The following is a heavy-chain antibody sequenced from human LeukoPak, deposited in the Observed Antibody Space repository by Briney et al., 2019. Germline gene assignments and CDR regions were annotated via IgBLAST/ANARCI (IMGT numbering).Heavy chain of an antibody. CDR3: AGTYYYDSSGYQH. V-gene: IGHV3-30*03. CDR1: GFTFRSYG. CDR2: ISHDGSNK. Sequence: GGSLRLSCAASGFTFRSYGMHWVRKAPGKGLEWVAVISHDGSNKYYGDSVKGRFTISRDNSKNTVYLQMNSLRAEDTAVYYCAGTYYYDSSGYQHWGQGTLVTVSS. J-gene: IGHJ1*01. D-gene: IGHD3-22*01.